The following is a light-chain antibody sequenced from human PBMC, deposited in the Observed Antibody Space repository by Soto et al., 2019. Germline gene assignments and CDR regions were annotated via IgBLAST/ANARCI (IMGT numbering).Light chain of an antibody. Sequence: DIQMTQCPSTLSASVGDRVTITCRASQSISTWLAWYQQKPGKAPNLLIYDASSLESGVPSRFSRSGSATEFTLTTTSLQPDDFATYYCQQYNTYWTFGKGTKVDIK. V-gene: IGKV1-5*01. CDR1: QSISTW. CDR3: QQYNTYWT. J-gene: IGKJ1*01. CDR2: DAS.